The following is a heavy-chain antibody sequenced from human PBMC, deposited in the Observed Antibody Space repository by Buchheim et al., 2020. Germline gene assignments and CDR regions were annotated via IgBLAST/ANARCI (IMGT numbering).Heavy chain of an antibody. J-gene: IGHJ4*02. V-gene: IGHV1-2*02. D-gene: IGHD3-3*01. CDR2: IKVNSGDT. CDR3: ARSGLEFWIDY. Sequence: QVQLVQSGAEVKKPGASVGVSCKASGYTFTDYHIHWIRQAPGQGLEWMGWIKVNSGDTHFAAKFQGRATVTRDTSDTTVYLELNRLTSGDTAIYYCARSGLEFWIDYWGQGAL. CDR1: GYTFTDYH.